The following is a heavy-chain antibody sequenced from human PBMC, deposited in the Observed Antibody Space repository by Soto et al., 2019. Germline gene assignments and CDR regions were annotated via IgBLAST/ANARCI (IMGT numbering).Heavy chain of an antibody. Sequence: QVQLVQSGAEVKKPGSSVKVSCKASGGTFSSYTISWVRQAPGQGLEWMGRIIPILGIANYAQKFQGRVTITADKSTSTAYMELSSLRSEDTAVYYCARGGYSGCFAWDYWGQGTLVTVSS. V-gene: IGHV1-69*02. D-gene: IGHD5-12*01. J-gene: IGHJ4*02. CDR3: ARGGYSGCFAWDY. CDR2: IIPILGIA. CDR1: GGTFSSYT.